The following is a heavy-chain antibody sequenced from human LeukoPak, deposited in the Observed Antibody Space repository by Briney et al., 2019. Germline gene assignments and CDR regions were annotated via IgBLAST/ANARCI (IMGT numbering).Heavy chain of an antibody. CDR2: INPSGST. Sequence: SETLSLTCAVSGGSFSGYHWTWIRQSPGKGLEWIGDINPSGSTYYNPSLKSRLTISVDTSKNQFSLKLRSVTAADTAVYYCARGRHDITMIVVVMTSVSYYLDVWGKGTTVTVS. CDR3: ARGRHDITMIVVVMTSVSYYLDV. CDR1: GGSFSGYH. J-gene: IGHJ6*03. V-gene: IGHV4-34*01. D-gene: IGHD3-22*01.